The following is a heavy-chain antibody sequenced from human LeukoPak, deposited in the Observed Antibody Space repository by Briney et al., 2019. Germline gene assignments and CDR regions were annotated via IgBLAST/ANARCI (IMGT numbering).Heavy chain of an antibody. CDR2: IYPGDSDT. J-gene: IGHJ4*02. D-gene: IGHD5-18*01. V-gene: IGHV5-51*01. CDR1: GYSFTSYW. Sequence: PGESLKISCKGSGYSFTSYWIGWVRQMPGKGLEWMGIIYPGDSDTRYSPSLQGQVTISADKSISTAYLQWSSLKASDTAMYYCARVFHQYSYGYSREDYWGQGTLVTVSS. CDR3: ARVFHQYSYGYSREDY.